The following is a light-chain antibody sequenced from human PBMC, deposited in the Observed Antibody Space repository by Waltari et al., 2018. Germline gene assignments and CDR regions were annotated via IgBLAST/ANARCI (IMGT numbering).Light chain of an antibody. CDR1: QSVSRT. CDR3: QHYVSLPAT. CDR2: VAS. J-gene: IGKJ1*01. Sequence: EIVLTQSPGSLSSSPGERVTLSCRASQSVSRTLAWYQQKPGQAPRLLIFVASNRATGSPDRFSGSGSGTDFSLTISRLEPEDFAVYYCQHYVSLPATFGQGTKVEIK. V-gene: IGKV3-20*01.